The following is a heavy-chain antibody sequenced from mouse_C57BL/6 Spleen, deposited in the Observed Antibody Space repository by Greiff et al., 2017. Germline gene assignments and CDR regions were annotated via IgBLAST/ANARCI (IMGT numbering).Heavy chain of an antibody. V-gene: IGHV1-50*01. CDR3: ARGGSMDY. D-gene: IGHD1-1*01. J-gene: IGHJ4*01. CDR1: GYTFTSYW. CDR2: IDPSDSYT. Sequence: QVQLQQPGAELVKPGASVKLSCRASGYTFTSYWMQWVKQRPGQGLEWIGEIDPSDSYTNYNQKFKGKATLTVDTSSSTAYMQLSSLTSEDSAVYYCARGGSMDYWGQGTSVTFSS.